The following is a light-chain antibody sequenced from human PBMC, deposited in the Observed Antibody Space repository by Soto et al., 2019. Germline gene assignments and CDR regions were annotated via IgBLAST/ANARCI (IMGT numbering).Light chain of an antibody. CDR2: WAS. CDR3: QQYYRPWT. J-gene: IGKJ1*01. Sequence: DIVMTQSPDSLAVSLGERATINCKSSQSVFYSSNNKNYLAWYQQKPGQPPKLLIYWASTRESGVPDRSSGSGSGTDFTLPISILQAEDVAVYYCQQYYRPWTFGQGTKVEIK. V-gene: IGKV4-1*01. CDR1: QSVFYSSNNKNY.